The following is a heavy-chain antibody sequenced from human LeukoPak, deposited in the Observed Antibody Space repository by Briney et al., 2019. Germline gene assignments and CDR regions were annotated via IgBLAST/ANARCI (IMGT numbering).Heavy chain of an antibody. J-gene: IGHJ5*02. Sequence: SETLSLTCTVSGGSISSGGYYWSWIRRHPGKGLEWIGYIYYSGSTYYNPSLKSRVTISVDTSKNQFSLKLSSVTAADTAVYYCARVPEYQLPGGHNWFDPWGQGTLVAVSS. CDR3: ARVPEYQLPGGHNWFDP. D-gene: IGHD2-2*01. V-gene: IGHV4-31*03. CDR1: GGSISSGGYY. CDR2: IYYSGST.